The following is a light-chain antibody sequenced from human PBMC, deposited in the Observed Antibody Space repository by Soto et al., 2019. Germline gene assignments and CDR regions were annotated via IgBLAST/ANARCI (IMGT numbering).Light chain of an antibody. Sequence: QSVLTQPPSVSGAPGQRVTISCTGSSSNIGAGYDVHWYQQLPGTAPKLLIYGNSNRPSGVPDRFSSSKSGTSASLAITGLQAEDEADYYCQSYDSSLSEVFGTGTKVTVL. V-gene: IGLV1-40*01. CDR1: SSNIGAGYD. J-gene: IGLJ1*01. CDR2: GNS. CDR3: QSYDSSLSEV.